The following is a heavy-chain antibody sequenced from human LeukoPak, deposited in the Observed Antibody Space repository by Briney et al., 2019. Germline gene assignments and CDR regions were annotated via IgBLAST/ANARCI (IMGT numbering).Heavy chain of an antibody. CDR2: ISGSGGST. Sequence: AGGSLRLSCAASGFNFSSYAMSWVRQAPGKGLEWVSAISGSGGSTYYADSVKGRFTISRDNSKNTLYLQMNSLRAEDTAVYYYAKDPPFYGDYDYFDYWGQGTLVTVSS. V-gene: IGHV3-23*01. CDR3: AKDPPFYGDYDYFDY. D-gene: IGHD4-17*01. J-gene: IGHJ4*02. CDR1: GFNFSSYA.